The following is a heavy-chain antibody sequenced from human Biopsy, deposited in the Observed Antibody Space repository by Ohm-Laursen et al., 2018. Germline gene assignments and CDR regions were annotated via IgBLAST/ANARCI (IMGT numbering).Heavy chain of an antibody. J-gene: IGHJ2*01. CDR2: VYYTGST. V-gene: IGHV4-59*01. CDR3: ARDRGYYSDRTVPGYFDL. Sequence: TLSLTCNVSGGDINNYYWSWIRQPPGKGLEWIGYVYYTGSTDYNSSLQSRVTISVDTSKNHFSLRLRSVTPADTAIYYCARDRGYYSDRTVPGYFDLWGRGTLVTVSS. D-gene: IGHD3-22*01. CDR1: GGDINNYY.